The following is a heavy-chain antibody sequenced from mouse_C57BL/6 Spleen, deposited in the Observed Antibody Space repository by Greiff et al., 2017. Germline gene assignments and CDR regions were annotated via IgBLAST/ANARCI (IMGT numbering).Heavy chain of an antibody. CDR1: GYAFSSYW. Sequence: QVQLQQSGAELVKPGASVKISCKASGYAFSSYWMNWVKQRPGKGLEWIGQIYPGDGDTNYNGKFKGKATLTADKSSRPAYMQLSSLTSEDSAVYFCARIYYGNYDWYFDVWGTGTTVTVSS. V-gene: IGHV1-80*01. CDR3: ARIYYGNYDWYFDV. CDR2: IYPGDGDT. J-gene: IGHJ1*03. D-gene: IGHD2-1*01.